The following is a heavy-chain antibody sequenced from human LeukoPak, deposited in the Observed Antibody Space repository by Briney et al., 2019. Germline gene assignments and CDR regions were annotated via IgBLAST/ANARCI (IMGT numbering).Heavy chain of an antibody. CDR1: GSSVSSYY. J-gene: IGHJ6*02. CDR2: IYYSGST. CDR3: ARARAGYPPYYYYYYGMDV. Sequence: SETLSLTCTVSGSSVSSYYWSWIRQPPGKGLEWIGSIYYSGSTNYNPSLKSRVTISVDTSKNQFSLKLSSVTAADTAVYYCARARAGYPPYYYYYYGMDVWGQGTTVTVSS. D-gene: IGHD2-15*01. V-gene: IGHV4-59*02.